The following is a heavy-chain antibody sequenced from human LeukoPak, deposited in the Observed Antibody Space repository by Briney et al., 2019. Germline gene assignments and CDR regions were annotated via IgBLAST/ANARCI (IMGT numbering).Heavy chain of an antibody. CDR2: ISGSGGST. CDR1: GFTFSSYA. CDR3: AKDRYSSIAFDI. Sequence: GGSLTLSCTASGFTFSSYAMSWVRQPPGKGLEWVSAISGSGGSTYYAYSVKGRFTISRDNSNNTLYLQMNILRAEDTAVYYCAKDRYSSIAFDIWGQGTMVTVSS. D-gene: IGHD5-18*01. V-gene: IGHV3-23*01. J-gene: IGHJ3*02.